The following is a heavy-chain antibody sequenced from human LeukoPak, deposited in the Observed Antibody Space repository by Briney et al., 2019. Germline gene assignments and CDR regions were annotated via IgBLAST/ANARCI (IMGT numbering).Heavy chain of an antibody. D-gene: IGHD3-10*01. Sequence: ASVKVSCKASGYTFTSYGISWVRQAPGQGLEWMAWISAYNGNTNYAQKFQGRVTMTRDTSISTAYMELSRLRSDDTAVYYCARVLLWSETNMDVWGKGTTVTVSS. V-gene: IGHV1-18*01. CDR1: GYTFTSYG. J-gene: IGHJ6*03. CDR3: ARVLLWSETNMDV. CDR2: ISAYNGNT.